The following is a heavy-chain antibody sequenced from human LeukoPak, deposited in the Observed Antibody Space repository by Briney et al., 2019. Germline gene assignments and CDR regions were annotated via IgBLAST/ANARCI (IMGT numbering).Heavy chain of an antibody. Sequence: GASVKVSCKASGYTFTSYYMHWVRQAPGQGLEWMGIINPSGGSTSYAQKFQGRVTMTRDMSTSTVYMELSSLRSEDTAVYYCARAGLYSSGWFQYYFDYWGQGTLVTVSS. CDR3: ARAGLYSSGWFQYYFDY. CDR1: GYTFTSYY. CDR2: INPSGGST. V-gene: IGHV1-46*01. J-gene: IGHJ4*02. D-gene: IGHD6-19*01.